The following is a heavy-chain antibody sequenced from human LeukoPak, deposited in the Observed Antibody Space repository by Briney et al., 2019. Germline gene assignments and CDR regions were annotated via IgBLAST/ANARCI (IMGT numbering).Heavy chain of an antibody. CDR1: GGSISSSNW. J-gene: IGHJ3*02. D-gene: IGHD3-22*01. V-gene: IGHV4-4*02. CDR2: IYHSGST. CDR3: ATLRLIDSSGYSSNSNDAFDI. Sequence: MPSGTLSLTCAVSGGSISSSNWWSWVRQPPGKGLEWIGEIYHSGSTNYNPSLKSRVTISVDKSKNQFSLKLSSVTAAGTAVYYCATLRLIDSSGYSSNSNDAFDIWGQGTMVTVSS.